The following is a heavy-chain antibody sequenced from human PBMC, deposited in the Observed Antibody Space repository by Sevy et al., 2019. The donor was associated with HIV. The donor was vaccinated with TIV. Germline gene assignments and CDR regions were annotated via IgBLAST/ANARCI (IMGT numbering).Heavy chain of an antibody. CDR2: IYSDGTT. J-gene: IGHJ5*02. CDR3: ARGKSGYGYALSS. V-gene: IGHV3-66*01. Sequence: GGSLRLSCAASGFTVNSNYMTWVRQAPGKGLEGVSVIYSDGTTYHAYSVKDRFTISRDNSKNTLYLQMNRLRAEVTAVYYCARGKSGYGYALSSWGQGTLVTVSS. CDR1: GFTVNSNY. D-gene: IGHD5-18*01.